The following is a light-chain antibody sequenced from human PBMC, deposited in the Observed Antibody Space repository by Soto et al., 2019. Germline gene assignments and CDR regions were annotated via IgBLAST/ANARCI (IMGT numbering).Light chain of an antibody. Sequence: QSALTQPAALCGSPGQSITISCTGTSGDIDTYDFVSWYQVHPGKAPKLMIYDVTYRPSGVSDRFTGSRSDNAASLTISGLQPEDEAVYYCNSYTTNNAFVFGTGTKVTVL. V-gene: IGLV2-14*03. J-gene: IGLJ1*01. CDR2: DVT. CDR1: SGDIDTYDF. CDR3: NSYTTNNAFV.